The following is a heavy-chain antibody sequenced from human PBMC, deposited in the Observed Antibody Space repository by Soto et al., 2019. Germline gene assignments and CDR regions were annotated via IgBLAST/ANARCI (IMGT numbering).Heavy chain of an antibody. J-gene: IGHJ4*02. CDR1: GFTFSSYA. CDR3: ARDNWRWLSPTFDY. CDR2: ISYDGSNK. D-gene: IGHD3-22*01. Sequence: QVQLVESGGGVVQPGRSLRLSCAASGFTFSSYAMHWVRQAPGKGLEWVAVISYDGSNKYYADSVKSRFTISRDNSKNTLYLQMNSLRAEDTAVYYCARDNWRWLSPTFDYWGQGTLVTVSS. V-gene: IGHV3-30-3*01.